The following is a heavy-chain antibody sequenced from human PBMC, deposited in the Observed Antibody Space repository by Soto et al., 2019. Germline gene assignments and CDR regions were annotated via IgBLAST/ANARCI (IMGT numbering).Heavy chain of an antibody. Sequence: GRSLRLSCLVSGFTVNTNYMYWVRQATGRGLEWVSAMYSGGDIHYADSVKGRFTISRDTSENTLYLRMDKLRVEDTAVYFCVSRIPSWVFDYWGPGTLVTVSS. J-gene: IGHJ4*01. CDR1: GFTVNTNY. D-gene: IGHD3-16*01. CDR2: MYSGGDI. V-gene: IGHV3-53*01. CDR3: VSRIPSWVFDY.